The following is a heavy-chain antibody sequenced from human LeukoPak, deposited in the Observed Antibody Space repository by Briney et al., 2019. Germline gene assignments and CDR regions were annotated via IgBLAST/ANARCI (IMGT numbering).Heavy chain of an antibody. J-gene: IGHJ3*02. CDR3: ARIAGYCSSTSCYAFDI. CDR1: GYSFTSYW. V-gene: IGHV5-51*01. Sequence: GESLKISCKGSGYSFTSYWIGWVRQMPGKGLEWMGIIYPGDSDTRYSPSFQGKVTISADKSISTAYLQWSSLKASDTAMYYCARIAGYCSSTSCYAFDIWGQGTMVTVSS. CDR2: IYPGDSDT. D-gene: IGHD2-2*01.